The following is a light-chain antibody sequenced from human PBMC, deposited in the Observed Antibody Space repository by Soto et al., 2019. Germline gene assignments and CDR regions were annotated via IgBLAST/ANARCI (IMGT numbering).Light chain of an antibody. CDR2: GAS. V-gene: IGKV3-15*01. CDR1: QSVSSN. CDR3: QQDNNWPET. Sequence: EIVMTQSPATLSVSPGERATLSCRASQSVSSNLAWYQQKPGQAPRLLIYGASTRATCSPGRFSGSGSGTEFTLNISSRQSEDFAVYYCQQDNNWPETFGQGTKVQIK. J-gene: IGKJ1*01.